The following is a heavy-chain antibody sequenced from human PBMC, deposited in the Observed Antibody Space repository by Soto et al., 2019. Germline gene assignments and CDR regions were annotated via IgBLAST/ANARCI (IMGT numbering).Heavy chain of an antibody. CDR1: GGSISSGCYY. Sequence: PSETLSLTCTVSGGSISSGCYYWSWIRQHPGKGLEWIGYIYYSGSTYYNPSLKSRVTISVDTSKNQFSLKLSSVTAADTAVYYCARGGLGYCSGGSCYSAELSRYYYGMDVWGQGTTVTVSS. CDR2: IYYSGST. J-gene: IGHJ6*02. D-gene: IGHD2-15*01. CDR3: ARGGLGYCSGGSCYSAELSRYYYGMDV. V-gene: IGHV4-31*03.